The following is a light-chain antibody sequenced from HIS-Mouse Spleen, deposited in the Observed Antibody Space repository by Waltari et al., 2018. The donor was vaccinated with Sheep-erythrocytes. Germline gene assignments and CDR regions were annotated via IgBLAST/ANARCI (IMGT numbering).Light chain of an antibody. CDR3: QAWDSSTALYV. V-gene: IGLV3-1*01. CDR1: ALPKQY. Sequence: SYELTQPPSVSVSPGQTARITCSGDALPKQYAYWYQQKPGQAPVLVIYKDSARPSGTPERFSGSNSGNTATLTISGTQAMDEADYYCQAWDSSTALYVFGTGTKVTVL. J-gene: IGLJ1*01. CDR2: KDS.